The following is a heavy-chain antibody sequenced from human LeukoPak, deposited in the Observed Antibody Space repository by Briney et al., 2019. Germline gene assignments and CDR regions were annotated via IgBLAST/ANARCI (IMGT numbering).Heavy chain of an antibody. Sequence: SETLSLTCTVSGVSINSSSYYWRWIRQPPGKGLEWIGSISYSGSTYYHPSRKSLITISVDTSKNTFSLKLSSVTAAATVVYYSARGNFGSFDIWGQGTMVTVSS. CDR2: ISYSGST. CDR3: ARGNFGSFDI. V-gene: IGHV4-39*01. J-gene: IGHJ3*02. CDR1: GVSINSSSYY. D-gene: IGHD1-14*01.